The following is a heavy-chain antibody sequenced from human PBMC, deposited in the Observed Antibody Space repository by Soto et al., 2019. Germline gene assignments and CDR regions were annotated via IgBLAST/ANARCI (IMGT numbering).Heavy chain of an antibody. CDR3: AKDAKRRDGWYYFDY. CDR2: ISDSGGTT. J-gene: IGHJ4*02. D-gene: IGHD6-19*01. V-gene: IGHV3-23*01. Sequence: GGSLRLSCAASGFTFSYYAMGWVRQAPGKGLEWVSVISDSGGTTYYADSVKGRFTISRDNSKNALYLQMSSLRAEDTAIYYCAKDAKRRDGWYYFDYWGQGTLVTVSS. CDR1: GFTFSYYA.